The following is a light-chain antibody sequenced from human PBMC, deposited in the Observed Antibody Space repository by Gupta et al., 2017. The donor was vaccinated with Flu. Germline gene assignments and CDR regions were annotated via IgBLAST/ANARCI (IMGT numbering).Light chain of an antibody. CDR1: SSDVGGYNY. CDR2: EVS. V-gene: IGLV2-14*01. Sequence: QSALTQPASVSGSPGQSITISCTGTSSDVGGYNYVSWYQQHPGKATKLMIYEVSNRTSGASNLFSGSKAGNTASLTXSXHQAEDXADYYCSSYTSSSTLVFGGGTKLTVL. J-gene: IGLJ2*01. CDR3: SSYTSSSTLV.